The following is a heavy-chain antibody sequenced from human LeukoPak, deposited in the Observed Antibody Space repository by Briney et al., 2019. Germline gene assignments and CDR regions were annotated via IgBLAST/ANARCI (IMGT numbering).Heavy chain of an antibody. CDR3: ARHMDYYDSSGYNDY. CDR1: GFTFDDYA. V-gene: IGHV3-66*04. Sequence: PGRSLRLSCAASGFTFDDYAMHWVRQAPGKGLEWVSVIYSGGSTYYADSVKGRFTISRDNSKNTLYLQMNSLRAEDTAVYYCARHMDYYDSSGYNDYWGQGTLVTVSS. CDR2: IYSGGST. D-gene: IGHD3-22*01. J-gene: IGHJ4*02.